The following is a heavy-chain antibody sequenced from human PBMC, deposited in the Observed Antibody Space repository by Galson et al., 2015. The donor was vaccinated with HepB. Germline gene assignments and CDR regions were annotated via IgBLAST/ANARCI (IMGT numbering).Heavy chain of an antibody. CDR3: ATGNPGPGDY. CDR1: GGTFSSYA. J-gene: IGHJ4*02. D-gene: IGHD1-1*01. V-gene: IGHV1-69*13. Sequence: SVKVSCKASGGTFSSYAISWVRQAPGQGLEWMGRIIPIFGTANYAQKFQGRVTITADESTSTAYKELSSLRSEDTAVYYCATGNPGPGDYWGQGTLVTVSS. CDR2: IIPIFGTA.